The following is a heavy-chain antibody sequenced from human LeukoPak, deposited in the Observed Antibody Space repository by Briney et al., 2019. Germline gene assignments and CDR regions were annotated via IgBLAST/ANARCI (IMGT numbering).Heavy chain of an antibody. CDR2: IGTYAGNT. D-gene: IGHD3-22*01. CDR1: DYTFTSYG. Sequence: ASVKVSCKASDYTFTSYGISWVRQAPGQELEWMGWIGTYAGNTNYAQNLQGRVTMTTDTSTSTAYMELRSLRSDDTAMYYCARVGDSSVHSHNLDYWGQGTLVTVSS. CDR3: ARVGDSSVHSHNLDY. J-gene: IGHJ4*02. V-gene: IGHV1-18*01.